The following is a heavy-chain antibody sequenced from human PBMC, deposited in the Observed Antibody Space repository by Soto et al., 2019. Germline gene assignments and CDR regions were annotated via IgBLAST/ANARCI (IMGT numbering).Heavy chain of an antibody. Sequence: QVPLEQSGAEVKKPGASVKVSCKASAYIFTDYYIHWVRQAPGQGLEWMGWIIPNNGGTKYAQKFQDRVTMTRDTSITTAYMDLSRLRSDDTAVYYCARGTFDTSGNYFAGWFGPWGQGTLVTVSS. D-gene: IGHD3-22*01. V-gene: IGHV1-2*02. CDR1: AYIFTDYY. J-gene: IGHJ5*02. CDR3: ARGTFDTSGNYFAGWFGP. CDR2: IIPNNGGT.